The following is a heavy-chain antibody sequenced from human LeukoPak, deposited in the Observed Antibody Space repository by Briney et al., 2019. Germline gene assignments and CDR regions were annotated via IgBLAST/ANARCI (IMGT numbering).Heavy chain of an antibody. D-gene: IGHD3-22*01. CDR2: ISGSGGST. Sequence: PGGSLRLSCAASGFTFSSYAMTWVRQAPGRGLEWVSGISGSGGSTNYADSVRGQFTISRDNSENTLYPQINSLRAEDTAVYYCAKEGTYYHDSAYYYDRPFDFWGQGTLVTVSS. V-gene: IGHV3-23*01. CDR1: GFTFSSYA. J-gene: IGHJ4*02. CDR3: AKEGTYYHDSAYYYDRPFDF.